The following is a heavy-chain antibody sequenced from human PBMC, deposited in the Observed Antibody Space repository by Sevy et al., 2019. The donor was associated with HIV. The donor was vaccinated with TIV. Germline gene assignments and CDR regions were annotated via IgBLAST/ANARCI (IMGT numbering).Heavy chain of an antibody. CDR1: GFTFSSHW. J-gene: IGHJ4*02. CDR2: INSDGSVT. V-gene: IGHV3-74*01. CDR3: VRGNGFDY. Sequence: GGSLRLSCVASGFTFSSHWVNWVRQAPGKGLVWVSRINSDGSVTHYADSVKGRFTISRDNAKNTLFLQMNSLRAEDTALYHSVRGNGFDYWGQGTRVTVSS. D-gene: IGHD4-4*01.